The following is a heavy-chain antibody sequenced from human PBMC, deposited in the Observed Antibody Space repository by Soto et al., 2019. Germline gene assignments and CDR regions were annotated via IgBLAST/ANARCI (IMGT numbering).Heavy chain of an antibody. CDR3: AKDSLRYFDWSPILDAFDI. J-gene: IGHJ3*02. Sequence: PGGSLRLSCSASGFTFSSYAMSWVRQAPGKGLEWVSAISGSGGSTYYADSVKGRFTISRDNSKNTLYLQMNSLRAEDTAVYYSAKDSLRYFDWSPILDAFDIWGQGTMVTVSS. CDR1: GFTFSSYA. D-gene: IGHD3-9*01. CDR2: ISGSGGST. V-gene: IGHV3-23*01.